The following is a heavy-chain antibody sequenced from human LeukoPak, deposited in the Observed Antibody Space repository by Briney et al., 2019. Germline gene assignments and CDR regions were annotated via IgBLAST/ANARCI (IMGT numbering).Heavy chain of an antibody. D-gene: IGHD3-22*01. CDR1: GYTFTSYD. CDR2: MNPNSGNT. Sequence: EASVKVSCKASGYTFTSYDINWVRQATGQVLAWMGWMNPNSGNTGYAQKFQGRVTMTRNTSISTAYMELSSLRSEDTAVYYCARGTGYYDSSGYYTGDAFDIWGQGTMVTVSS. CDR3: ARGTGYYDSSGYYTGDAFDI. J-gene: IGHJ3*02. V-gene: IGHV1-8*01.